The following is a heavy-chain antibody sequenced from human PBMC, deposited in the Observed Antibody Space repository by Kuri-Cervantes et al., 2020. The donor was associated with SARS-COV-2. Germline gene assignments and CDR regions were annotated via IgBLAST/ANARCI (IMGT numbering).Heavy chain of an antibody. Sequence: GESLKISCAASGFTFSSYSMNWVRQAPGKGLEWVSSISSSSSYIYYADSVKGRFTISRDNSKNTLYLQMNSLRAEDTAVYYCAKDRATVVTRAFDIWGQGTMVTVSS. CDR3: AKDRATVVTRAFDI. V-gene: IGHV3-21*04. D-gene: IGHD4-23*01. J-gene: IGHJ3*02. CDR1: GFTFSSYS. CDR2: ISSSSSYI.